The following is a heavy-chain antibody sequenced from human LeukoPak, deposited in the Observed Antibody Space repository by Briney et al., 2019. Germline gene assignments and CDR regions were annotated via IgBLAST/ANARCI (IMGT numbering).Heavy chain of an antibody. CDR2: IIPIFGTA. D-gene: IGHD5-24*01. Sequence: SVKVSCKASGGTFSSYAISWVRQAPGQGLEWMGGIIPIFGTANYAQKFQGRVTITADESTSTAYMELSSLRSEDTAVYYCAREIDRDDYNRFFDYWGQGTLVTVSS. V-gene: IGHV1-69*13. CDR3: AREIDRDDYNRFFDY. J-gene: IGHJ4*02. CDR1: GGTFSSYA.